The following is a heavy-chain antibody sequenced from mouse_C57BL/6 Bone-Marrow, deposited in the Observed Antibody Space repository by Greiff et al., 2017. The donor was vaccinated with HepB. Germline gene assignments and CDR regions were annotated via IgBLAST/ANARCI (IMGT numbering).Heavy chain of an antibody. J-gene: IGHJ2*01. CDR3: ARPLWPGEYYFDY. CDR1: GYTFTSYW. V-gene: IGHV1-64*01. Sequence: QVQLQQPGAELVKPGASVKLSCKASGYTFTSYWMHWVKQRPGQGLEWIGMIHPNSGSTNYNEKFKSKATLTVDKSSSTDYMQLSSLTSEDSAVYYCARPLWPGEYYFDYWGQGTTLTVSS. CDR2: IHPNSGST. D-gene: IGHD1-1*02.